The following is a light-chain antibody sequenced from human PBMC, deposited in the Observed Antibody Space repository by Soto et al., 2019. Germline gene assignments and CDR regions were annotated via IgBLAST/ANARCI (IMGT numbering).Light chain of an antibody. J-gene: IGKJ1*01. CDR3: QERSNWT. CDR2: DAS. V-gene: IGKV3-11*01. Sequence: IVLTQSPATLSLSPGERATLSYRASQSVSSYLAWYQQKPGQAPRLLIYDASNRATGIPARFSGSGSGTDFTLTISSLEPEDLAVYYCQERSNWTFGQGTKVEIK. CDR1: QSVSSY.